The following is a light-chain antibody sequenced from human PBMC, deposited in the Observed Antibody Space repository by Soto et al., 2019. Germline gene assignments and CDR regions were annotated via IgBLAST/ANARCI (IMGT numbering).Light chain of an antibody. CDR1: SSGVGGYNY. V-gene: IGLV2-14*01. CDR2: DVT. Sequence: QSALTQPASVSGSPGQSITITCTGTSSGVGGYNYVSWYQRHPPKAPKLMIYDVTNRPSGVSNRFSGSKSGNTASLTISGLQAEDEADYYCSSYTSSSAPLVFGGGTQLTVL. J-gene: IGLJ3*02. CDR3: SSYTSSSAPLV.